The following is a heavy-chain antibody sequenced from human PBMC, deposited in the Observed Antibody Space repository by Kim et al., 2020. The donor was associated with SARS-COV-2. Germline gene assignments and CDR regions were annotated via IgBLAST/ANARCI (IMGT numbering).Heavy chain of an antibody. CDR1: GYTFTGYY. CDR3: AKYRGDGYCGSGSCEFDS. D-gene: IGHD2-15*01. J-gene: IGHJ4*02. Sequence: ASVKVSCKASGYTFTGYYMHWVRQAPGQGLEWMGRINPNSGGTSYPQKFQGRVTMTRDTSISTAYMELSRLGSDDTAVYYCAKYRGDGYCGSGSCEFDSWGQGTLVTVSS. V-gene: IGHV1-2*06. CDR2: INPNSGGT.